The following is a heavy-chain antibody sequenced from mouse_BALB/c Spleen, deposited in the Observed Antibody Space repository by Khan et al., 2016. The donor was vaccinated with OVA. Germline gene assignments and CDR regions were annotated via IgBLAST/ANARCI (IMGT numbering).Heavy chain of an antibody. J-gene: IGHJ3*01. D-gene: IGHD4-1*01. Sequence: VRLQQSGPELVEPGASVKMSCKASGYTFTNYVMHWVKQKPGQGLEWIGYINPDNAGTRYNEKFKGKAILTSDISSTTAYMELSSLNYEDSAVYYCAREASSWDFSFPYWGQGTLVTVSA. CDR2: INPDNAGT. CDR1: GYTFTNYV. CDR3: AREASSWDFSFPY. V-gene: IGHV1S136*01.